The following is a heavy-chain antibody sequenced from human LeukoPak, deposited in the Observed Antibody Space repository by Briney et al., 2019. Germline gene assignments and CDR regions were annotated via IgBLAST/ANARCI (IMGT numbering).Heavy chain of an antibody. CDR2: IRYDGANK. V-gene: IGHV3-30*02. Sequence: GGSLRLSCAASGFTFSSYEMNWVRQAPGEGLEWVAFIRYDGANKYYADSVKGRFTISRDNSKNTLYLQMNSLRAEDTAVYYCAKLISPYDCWGQGTLVTVSS. J-gene: IGHJ4*02. CDR3: AKLISPYDC. CDR1: GFTFSSYE.